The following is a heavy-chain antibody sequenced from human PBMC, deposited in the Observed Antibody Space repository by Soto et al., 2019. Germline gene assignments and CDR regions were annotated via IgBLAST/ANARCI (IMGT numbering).Heavy chain of an antibody. CDR2: ISGSGGST. D-gene: IGHD1-1*01. Sequence: VGSLRLSCAASGFTFSSYAMSWVRRAPGKGLEWVSAISGSGGSTYYADSVKGRFTISRDNSKNTLYLQMNSLRAEDTAVYYCAKWNSNYYYYGMDVWGQGTTVTVS. CDR3: AKWNSNYYYYGMDV. CDR1: GFTFSSYA. J-gene: IGHJ6*02. V-gene: IGHV3-23*01.